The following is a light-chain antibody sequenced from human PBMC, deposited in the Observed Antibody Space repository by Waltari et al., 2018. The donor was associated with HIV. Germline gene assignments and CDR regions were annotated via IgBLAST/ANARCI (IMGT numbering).Light chain of an antibody. CDR2: DVN. CDR1: SGDIGTYKY. Sequence: QSALTQPASVSGSPEQSIAISCTGTSGDIGTYKYVSWYQQHKGKVPKLIIYDVNVRPSGVSDRFSGSKSGNTATLPISGLHSDDEADYYCCSYTVNSTGVFGAGTKITV. V-gene: IGLV2-14*03. J-gene: IGLJ1*01. CDR3: CSYTVNSTGV.